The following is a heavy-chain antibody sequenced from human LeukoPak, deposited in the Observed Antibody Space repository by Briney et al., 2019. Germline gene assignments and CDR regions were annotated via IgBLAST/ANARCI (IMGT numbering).Heavy chain of an antibody. CDR3: AREGGYNAPFDY. V-gene: IGHV3-33*01. Sequence: GGSLRLSCAASGFTFSSYVMHWVRQAPGKGLEWVAVIWYDGSNKYYADSVKGRFTTSRDNSKNTLYLQMNSLRAEDTAVYYCAREGGYNAPFDYWGQGTLVTVSS. J-gene: IGHJ4*02. CDR2: IWYDGSNK. D-gene: IGHD5-24*01. CDR1: GFTFSSYV.